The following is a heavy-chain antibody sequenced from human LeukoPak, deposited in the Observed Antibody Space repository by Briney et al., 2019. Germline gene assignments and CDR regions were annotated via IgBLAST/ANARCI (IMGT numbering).Heavy chain of an antibody. CDR3: GKVANGDYVGAFDF. CDR1: GFTFSVFA. Sequence: GRSLSLSCAASGFTFSVFALIWVRQAPGKGLEWISAIRGTGGTTYYANSVKARCTISRENSRNTVYLQRNSLTAEDTALYFCGKVANGDYVGAFDFWGPGTMVTVSS. D-gene: IGHD4-17*01. CDR2: IRGTGGTT. V-gene: IGHV3-23*01. J-gene: IGHJ3*01.